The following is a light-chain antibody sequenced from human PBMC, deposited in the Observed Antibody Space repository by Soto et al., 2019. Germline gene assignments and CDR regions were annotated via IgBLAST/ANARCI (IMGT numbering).Light chain of an antibody. V-gene: IGLV1-40*01. CDR1: SSNIGAGCD. CDR2: GNS. CDR3: QSYDSSLSGYV. J-gene: IGLJ1*01. Sequence: QSALTQPPSVSGAPGQRVTISCTGSSSNIGAGCDVHWYQQLPGTAPKLLIYGNSNRPSGVPDRFSGSKSGTSASLAITGLQAEDEADYYCQSYDSSLSGYVFGTGTKVTV.